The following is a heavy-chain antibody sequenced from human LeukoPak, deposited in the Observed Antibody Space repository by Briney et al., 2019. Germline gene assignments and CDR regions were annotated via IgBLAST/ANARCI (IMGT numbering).Heavy chain of an antibody. J-gene: IGHJ4*02. CDR2: INPSGGNT. CDR1: GYTFTSYG. V-gene: IGHV1-46*04. D-gene: IGHD2-2*01. Sequence: ASVKVSCKASGYTFTSYGISWVRQAPGQGLEWMGIINPSGGNTNYAQKLQGRVTMTRDTSTSTVYMELSSLRSEDTAVYYCARRDCGSASCPLDYWGQGTLVIVSS. CDR3: ARRDCGSASCPLDY.